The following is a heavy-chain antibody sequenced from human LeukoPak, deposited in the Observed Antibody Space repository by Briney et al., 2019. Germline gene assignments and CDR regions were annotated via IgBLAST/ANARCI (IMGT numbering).Heavy chain of an antibody. Sequence: GGSLRLSCAASGFTFDDYAMHWVRQAPWKGLESVSYISSSSATIFYADSVKGRFTISRDNSKNTLYLQMNSLRAEDTAVYYCAKTAAVVVVGAHGAFDIWGQGTMVTVSS. CDR3: AKTAAVVVVGAHGAFDI. CDR1: GFTFDDYA. V-gene: IGHV3-48*01. D-gene: IGHD2-15*01. J-gene: IGHJ3*02. CDR2: ISSSSATI.